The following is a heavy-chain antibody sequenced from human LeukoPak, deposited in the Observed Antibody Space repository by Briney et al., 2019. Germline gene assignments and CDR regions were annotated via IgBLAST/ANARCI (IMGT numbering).Heavy chain of an antibody. J-gene: IGHJ3*02. CDR1: GYTFTSYG. CDR3: ARDLDSSRWDAFDI. V-gene: IGHV1-18*01. D-gene: IGHD6-13*01. CDR2: ISAYNGNT. Sequence: EASVKVSCKASGYTFTSYGISWVRQAPGQGLEWMGWISAYNGNTNYAQKLQGRVTMTTDTSTSTAYMELRSLRSDDTAVYYCARDLDSSRWDAFDIWGQGTMVTVSS.